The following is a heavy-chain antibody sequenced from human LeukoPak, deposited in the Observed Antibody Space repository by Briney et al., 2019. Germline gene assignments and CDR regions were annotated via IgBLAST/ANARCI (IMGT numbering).Heavy chain of an antibody. V-gene: IGHV3-23*01. Sequence: GGSLRLSCAASGFTFSSYGMSWVRQAPGKGLEWVSAIIGIGGSTYYADSVKGRFTISRDNSKNTLYLQMNSLRAEDTAVYYCAKSTRSIPLYFAYWGQGTLVTVSS. J-gene: IGHJ4*02. CDR1: GFTFSSYG. D-gene: IGHD2-2*01. CDR2: IIGIGGST. CDR3: AKSTRSIPLYFAY.